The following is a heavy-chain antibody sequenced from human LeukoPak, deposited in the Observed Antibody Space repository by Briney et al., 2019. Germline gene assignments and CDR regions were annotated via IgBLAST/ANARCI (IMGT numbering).Heavy chain of an antibody. CDR1: GFTFSSYW. D-gene: IGHD3-3*01. V-gene: IGHV3-7*01. CDR2: IKQDGSEK. Sequence: GGSLRLSCAASGFTFSSYWMSWVRQAPGKGLEWVANIKQDGSEKYYVDSVKGRFTISRDNAKNSLYLRMNSLRAEDTAVYYCARDRWSGYYPLTYYYYGMDVWGQGTTVTVSS. J-gene: IGHJ6*02. CDR3: ARDRWSGYYPLTYYYYGMDV.